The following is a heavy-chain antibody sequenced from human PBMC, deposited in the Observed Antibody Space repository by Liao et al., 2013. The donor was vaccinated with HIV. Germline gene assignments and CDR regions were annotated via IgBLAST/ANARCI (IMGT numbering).Heavy chain of an antibody. D-gene: IGHD3-16*01. CDR2: MSYIGNT. J-gene: IGHJ4*02. Sequence: HVQLQESGPRLVKPSDTLSLTCTISGFSISSSNWWGWIRQSPGKGLEFVAYMSYIGNTYSNPSLSSRVTISVDTSKKQFSLNLASLTAADTAVYYCARAPNWGSIDYWGRGPLVTVSS. V-gene: IGHV4-28*03. CDR3: ARAPNWGSIDY. CDR1: GFSISSSNW.